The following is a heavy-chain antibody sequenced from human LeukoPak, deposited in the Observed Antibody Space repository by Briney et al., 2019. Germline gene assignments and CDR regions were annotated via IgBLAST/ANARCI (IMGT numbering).Heavy chain of an antibody. CDR1: GFTFSSYS. CDR3: ATSPYCSSTSCLTDY. D-gene: IGHD2-2*01. J-gene: IGHJ4*02. V-gene: IGHV3-21*01. Sequence: PGGSLRLSCAASGFTFSSYSMNWVRQAPGKGLEWVSSISSSSYIYYADSVKGRFTISRDNAKNSLYLQMNSLRAEDTAVYYCATSPYCSSTSCLTDYWGQGTLVTVSS. CDR2: ISSSSYI.